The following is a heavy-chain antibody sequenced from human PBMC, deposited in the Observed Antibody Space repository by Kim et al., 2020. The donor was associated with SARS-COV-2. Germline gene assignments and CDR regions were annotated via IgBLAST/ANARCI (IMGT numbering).Heavy chain of an antibody. CDR1: GFTFSSYW. J-gene: IGHJ6*03. CDR2: INSDGSST. CDR3: ARGCGASCYSGNSLPYYYYYYYMDV. V-gene: IGHV3-74*01. D-gene: IGHD2-15*01. Sequence: GGSLRLSCAASGFTFSSYWMHWVRQAPGKGLVWVSRINSDGSSTSYADSVKGRFTISRDNAKNTLYLQMNSLRAEDTAVYYCARGCGASCYSGNSLPYYYYYYYMDVWGKGTTVTVSS.